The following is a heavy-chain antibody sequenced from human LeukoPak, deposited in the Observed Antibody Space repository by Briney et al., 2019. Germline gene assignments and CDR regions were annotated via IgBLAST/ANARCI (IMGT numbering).Heavy chain of an antibody. D-gene: IGHD3-22*01. CDR3: ARGRDYYDSTGFDY. CDR2: ISSSSSYI. Sequence: GGSLRLSCAASGFTFGSYSMNRVRQAPGKGLEWVSSISSSSSYIYYADSVKGRFTISRDNAKNSLYLQMNSLRAEDTAVYYCARGRDYYDSTGFDYWGQGTLVTVSS. V-gene: IGHV3-21*01. CDR1: GFTFGSYS. J-gene: IGHJ4*02.